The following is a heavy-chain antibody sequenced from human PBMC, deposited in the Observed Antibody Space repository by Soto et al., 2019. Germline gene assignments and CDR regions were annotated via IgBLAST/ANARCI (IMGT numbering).Heavy chain of an antibody. CDR1: GFTFSSYS. Sequence: QSGGSLRLSCAASGFTFSSYSMNWVRQAPGKGLEWVSYISSSSSTIYYADSVKGRFTISRDNAKNSLYLQMNSLRDEDTAVYYCARDHADSYDSSGYWLYWGQGTLVTVSS. CDR2: ISSSSSTI. CDR3: ARDHADSYDSSGYWLY. V-gene: IGHV3-48*02. D-gene: IGHD3-22*01. J-gene: IGHJ4*02.